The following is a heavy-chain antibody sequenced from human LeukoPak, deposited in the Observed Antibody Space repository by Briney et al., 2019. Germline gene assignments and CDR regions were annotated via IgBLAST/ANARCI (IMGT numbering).Heavy chain of an antibody. V-gene: IGHV3-7*01. CDR3: ARERSSGSYRHDAFDI. CDR2: IKQDGSEK. CDR1: GFTFNNYW. Sequence: GGSLRLSCAASGFTFNNYWMTWVRQAPGMGLEWVANIKQDGSEKYYVDSVKGRFTISRDIAKNSLYLQMNSLRVDDTAVAVYDCARERSSGSYRHDAFDIWGQGTMVTVSS. D-gene: IGHD1-26*01. J-gene: IGHJ3*02.